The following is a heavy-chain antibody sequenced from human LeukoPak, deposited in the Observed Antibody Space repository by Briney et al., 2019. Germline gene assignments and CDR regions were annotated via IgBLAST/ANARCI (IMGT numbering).Heavy chain of an antibody. Sequence: ASMKVSCKASGYTFTSYDIVWVRQAPGQGLEWMGWISAFNANTNNAQKVQGRVSMTTDTSTSTAYMELRSLTSDDTAMYYCARVYSSAFDHWGQGTLVTVTS. CDR3: ARVYSSAFDH. J-gene: IGHJ4*02. CDR1: GYTFTSYD. CDR2: ISAFNANT. V-gene: IGHV1-18*01. D-gene: IGHD3-10*01.